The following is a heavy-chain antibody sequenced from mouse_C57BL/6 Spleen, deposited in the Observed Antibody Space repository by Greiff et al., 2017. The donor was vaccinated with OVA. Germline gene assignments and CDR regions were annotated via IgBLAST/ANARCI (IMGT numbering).Heavy chain of an antibody. J-gene: IGHJ4*01. Sequence: EVKLQESGPELVKPGASVKIPCKASGYTFTDYNMDWVKQSHGKSLEWIGDINPNNGGTIYNQKFKGKATLTVDKSSSTAYMELRSLTSEDTAVYYCARGRSRQLRLRAMDYWGQGTSVTVSS. CDR2: INPNNGGT. D-gene: IGHD3-2*02. V-gene: IGHV1-18*01. CDR1: GYTFTDYN. CDR3: ARGRSRQLRLRAMDY.